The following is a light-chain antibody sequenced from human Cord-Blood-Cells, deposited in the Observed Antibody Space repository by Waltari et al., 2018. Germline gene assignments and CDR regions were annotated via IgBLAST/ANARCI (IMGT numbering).Light chain of an antibody. CDR3: QQYNNWPSPYT. CDR2: GAS. Sequence: EIVMTQSPATLSVSPGERATLSCRASQSVSSNLAWYQQKPGQAPRLLIYGASTRATGIPARISGSGSRTEFTLTISSLQSEDFAVYYCQQYNNWPSPYTFGQGTKLEIK. J-gene: IGKJ2*01. CDR1: QSVSSN. V-gene: IGKV3-15*01.